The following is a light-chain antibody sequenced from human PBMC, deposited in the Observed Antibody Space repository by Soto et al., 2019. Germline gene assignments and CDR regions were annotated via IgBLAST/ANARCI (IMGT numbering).Light chain of an antibody. J-gene: IGLJ1*01. CDR1: SSDVGAYNY. CDR3: SSYGGSNNYV. Sequence: QSVLTQPPSASGSPGQSVTLSCTGTSSDVGAYNYVSWYQQHPGKAPKLIIYEVSKRPSGVPDRFSGSKSGNTASLTVSGRQAEDEADYYCSSYGGSNNYVFGTGTKVTVL. CDR2: EVS. V-gene: IGLV2-8*01.